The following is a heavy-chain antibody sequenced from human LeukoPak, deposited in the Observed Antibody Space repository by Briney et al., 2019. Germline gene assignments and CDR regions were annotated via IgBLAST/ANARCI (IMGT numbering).Heavy chain of an antibody. V-gene: IGHV3-7*01. Sequence: GGSLRLSCAASGFSFSTDWMSWVRQPPGKGLEWVANIKQDGSEKYYVDSVKGRFTISRDNAKNSLYLQMNSLRAEDTAVYYCARENVDTATHVDYWGQGTLVTVSS. CDR1: GFSFSTDW. J-gene: IGHJ4*02. D-gene: IGHD5-18*01. CDR2: IKQDGSEK. CDR3: ARENVDTATHVDY.